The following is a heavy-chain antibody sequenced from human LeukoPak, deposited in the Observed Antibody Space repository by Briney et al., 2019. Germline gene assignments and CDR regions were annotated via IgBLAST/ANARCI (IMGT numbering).Heavy chain of an antibody. V-gene: IGHV3-21*01. CDR3: GRVGGRSKAAKGDAFDI. CDR1: GFTFSSYS. D-gene: IGHD6-6*01. CDR2: ISSGSTYM. J-gene: IGHJ3*02. Sequence: GGSPRLSCAASGFTFSSYSMNWVRQAPGKGLEWVSSISSGSTYMYYADSVKGRFTISRDNAQNSMYLQMNSQRAEDTAVYYCGRVGGRSKAAKGDAFDIWGQGTMVTVSS.